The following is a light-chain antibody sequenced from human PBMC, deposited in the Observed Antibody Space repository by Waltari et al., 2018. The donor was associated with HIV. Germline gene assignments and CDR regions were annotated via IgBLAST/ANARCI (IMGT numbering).Light chain of an antibody. J-gene: IGLJ2*01. CDR1: SSDSGGFKF. Sequence: QSALTQPASVSGSPGHSITISCTGTSSDSGGFKFVSWNEQSPGKVPKLIIYGVIYRPSGVSNRFSGSKSGNTASLTISGLQAEDEADYYCGSSMTNVNMDVFGGGTKLTVL. CDR2: GVI. V-gene: IGLV2-14*03. CDR3: GSSMTNVNMDV.